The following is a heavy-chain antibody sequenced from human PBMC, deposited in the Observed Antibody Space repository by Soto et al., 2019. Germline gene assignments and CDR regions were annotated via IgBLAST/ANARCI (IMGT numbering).Heavy chain of an antibody. V-gene: IGHV1-69*06. J-gene: IGHJ5*02. D-gene: IGHD6-19*01. CDR1: GGAFSSYA. Sequence: SVKVSFKASGGAFSSYAISLVRQAPGQGLEWMGGIIPIFGTANYAQKFQGRVTITADKSTSTAYMELSSLRSEDTAVYYCARLRGIAVAGTSNWFDPWGQGTLVTVSS. CDR3: ARLRGIAVAGTSNWFDP. CDR2: IIPIFGTA.